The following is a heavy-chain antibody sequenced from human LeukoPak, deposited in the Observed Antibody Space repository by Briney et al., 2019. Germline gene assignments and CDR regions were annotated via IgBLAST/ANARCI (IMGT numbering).Heavy chain of an antibody. CDR2: INHSGSP. Sequence: PSETLSLTCAVYGGSFSGYYWSWIRQPPGKGLEWIGEINHSGSPNYNPSLKSRVTISVDTSKNQFTLKLSSVTAADTAMYYCARGIKTVTIFGVVIIPHSWFDPWGQGTLVTVSS. CDR3: ARGIKTVTIFGVVIIPHSWFDP. CDR1: GGSFSGYY. D-gene: IGHD3-3*01. V-gene: IGHV4-34*01. J-gene: IGHJ5*02.